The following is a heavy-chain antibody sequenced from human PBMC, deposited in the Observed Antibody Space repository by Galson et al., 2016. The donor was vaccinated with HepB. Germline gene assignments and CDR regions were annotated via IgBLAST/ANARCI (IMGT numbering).Heavy chain of an antibody. Sequence: SLRVSCKASGYTFFSYGIDWMRQAPGQGLEWIGWIGGYNADTTYTQNFQGRVTMTTDTSTGTAYMELGNLRSDDTAMYYCARGGFWGGCRYLDFWGQGALVTVS. CDR2: IGGYNADT. CDR3: ARGGFWGGCRYLDF. CDR1: GYTFFSYG. J-gene: IGHJ4*02. D-gene: IGHD3-16*02. V-gene: IGHV1-18*01.